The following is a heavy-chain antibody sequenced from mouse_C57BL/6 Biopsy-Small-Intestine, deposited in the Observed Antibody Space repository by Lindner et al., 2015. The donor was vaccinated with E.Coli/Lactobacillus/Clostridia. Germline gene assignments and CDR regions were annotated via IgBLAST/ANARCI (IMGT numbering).Heavy chain of an antibody. CDR1: GYSFTGYY. Sequence: VQLQESGAELARPGASVKLSCKASGYSFTGYYMNWVKQSPEKSLEWIGEINPSTGGTTYNQKFKAKATLTVDKSSSTAYMQLKSLTSEDSAVYYCAHGLGWYFDVWGTGTTVTVSS. CDR2: INPSTGGT. D-gene: IGHD2-2*01. J-gene: IGHJ1*03. V-gene: IGHV1-42*01. CDR3: AHGLGWYFDV.